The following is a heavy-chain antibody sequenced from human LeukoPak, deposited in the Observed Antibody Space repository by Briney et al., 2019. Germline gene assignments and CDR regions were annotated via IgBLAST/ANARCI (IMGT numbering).Heavy chain of an antibody. Sequence: GGSLRLSCAASGFTVSSNYMSWVRQAPGKGLEWVSAISGSGGSTYYADSVKGRFTISRDNSKNTLYLQMNSLRAEDTAVYYCAKGRITMVRGVIIAPLFDYWGQGTLVTVSS. CDR2: ISGSGGST. J-gene: IGHJ4*02. CDR3: AKGRITMVRGVIIAPLFDY. V-gene: IGHV3-23*01. D-gene: IGHD3-10*01. CDR1: GFTVSSNY.